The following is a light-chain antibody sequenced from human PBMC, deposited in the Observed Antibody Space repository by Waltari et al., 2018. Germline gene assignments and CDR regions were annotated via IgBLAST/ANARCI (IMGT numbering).Light chain of an antibody. CDR2: EVL. J-gene: IGLJ1*01. CDR3: CSYAGRGTYV. V-gene: IGLV2-23*02. CDR1: TSDVGAYDL. Sequence: QSALTQPASVSGTPGQSITISCTGTTSDVGAYDLVSWYQQHPGEAPKLLICEVLKRPSDISRLFSGSNSGSTASLTISGLQPEDGGEYYCCSYAGRGTYVFGSGTKVTVL.